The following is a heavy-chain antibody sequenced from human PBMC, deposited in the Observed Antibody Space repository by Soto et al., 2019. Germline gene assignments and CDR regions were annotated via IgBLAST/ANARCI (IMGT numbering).Heavy chain of an antibody. Sequence: VQLVESGGGVVQPGRSLRLSCAASGFTFSDYAMHWVRQAPGKGLEWVAVVSHDGRNTHYADSVKGRFTLSRDRSKTTVSLEMTSLRAEDTAVYYCAKGGRQWLVTSDFNYWGQGARVTVSS. V-gene: IGHV3-30*18. CDR3: AKGGRQWLVTSDFNY. D-gene: IGHD6-19*01. J-gene: IGHJ4*02. CDR1: GFTFSDYA. CDR2: VSHDGRNT.